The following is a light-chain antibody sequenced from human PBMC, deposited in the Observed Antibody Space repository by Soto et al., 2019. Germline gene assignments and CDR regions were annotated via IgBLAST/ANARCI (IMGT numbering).Light chain of an antibody. CDR1: SSDVGGYNY. J-gene: IGLJ3*02. Sequence: QSALTQPPSASGAPGQSVTISCTGTSSDVGGYNYVSWYQQYPGKAPKLMIYEVTKRPSGVPDRFSGSKSGNTSSLTVSGLQAEDEDDYYCTSYVGNDIWVFGGGTKVTVL. CDR3: TSYVGNDIWV. CDR2: EVT. V-gene: IGLV2-8*01.